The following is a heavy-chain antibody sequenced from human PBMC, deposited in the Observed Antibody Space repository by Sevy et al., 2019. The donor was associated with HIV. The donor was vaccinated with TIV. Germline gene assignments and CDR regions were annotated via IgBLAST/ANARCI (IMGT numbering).Heavy chain of an antibody. CDR3: ARDIAAADDGGLDY. Sequence: GGSLRLSCAASGFTFSSYWMSWVRRAPGKGLEWVANIKQDGSEKYYVDSVKGRFTISRDNAKNSLYLQMNSLRAEDTAVYYCARDIAAADDGGLDYWGQGTLVTVSS. CDR2: IKQDGSEK. CDR1: GFTFSSYW. V-gene: IGHV3-7*01. D-gene: IGHD6-13*01. J-gene: IGHJ4*02.